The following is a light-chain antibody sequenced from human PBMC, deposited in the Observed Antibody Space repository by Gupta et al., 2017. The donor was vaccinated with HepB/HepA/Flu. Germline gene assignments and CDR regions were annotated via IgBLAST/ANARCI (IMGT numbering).Light chain of an antibody. CDR1: SSDVGGYNY. CDR2: DVS. CDR3: CSYAGSYTRV. V-gene: IGLV2-11*01. Sequence: QSALTQPRSVSGSPGQSVTISCTGTSSDVGGYNYVSWYQQHPGKAPILMIYDVSKRPSGVPDRFSGSKSGTTASLTISGLQAEDEADYHCCSYAGSYTRVFGGGTKLTVL. J-gene: IGLJ3*02.